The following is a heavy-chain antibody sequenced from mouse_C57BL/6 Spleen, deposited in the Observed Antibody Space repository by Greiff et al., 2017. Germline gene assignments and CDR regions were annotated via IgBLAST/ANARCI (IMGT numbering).Heavy chain of an antibody. CDR3: ARARTPRFDY. CDR1: GYTFTSYW. Sequence: QVQLQQPGAELVKPGASVKLSCKASGYTFTSYWMQWVKQRPGQGLEWIGEIDPSDSYTNYNQKFKGKATLTVDTSSSTAYMQLSSLTSEDSAVYYCARARTPRFDYWGQGTPLTVSS. J-gene: IGHJ2*01. D-gene: IGHD6-1*01. CDR2: IDPSDSYT. V-gene: IGHV1-50*01.